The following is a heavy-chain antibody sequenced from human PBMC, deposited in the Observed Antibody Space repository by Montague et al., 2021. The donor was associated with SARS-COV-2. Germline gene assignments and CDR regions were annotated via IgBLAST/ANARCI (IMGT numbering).Heavy chain of an antibody. CDR3: VRAGGFHNRPPV. Sequence: SETLSLTCAVSGDSIMTTDCWSWVRQPPWKGLEWIGEIYQGASTNYNPSLKSRVTMSVDRSKNQVSLELYSVTAADTALYYCVRAGGFHNRPPVWGQGALVIVSS. D-gene: IGHD4-23*01. CDR1: GDSIMTTDC. V-gene: IGHV4-4*02. CDR2: IYQGAST. J-gene: IGHJ4*02.